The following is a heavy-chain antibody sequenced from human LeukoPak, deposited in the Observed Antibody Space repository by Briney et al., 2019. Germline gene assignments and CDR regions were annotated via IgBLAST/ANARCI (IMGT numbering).Heavy chain of an antibody. CDR1: SGSISSYY. D-gene: IGHD1-26*01. J-gene: IGHJ3*02. CDR2: IYYSGST. V-gene: IGHV4-59*01. CDR3: ATGHGIVGATRAFDI. Sequence: PSETLSLTCTVSSGSISSYYWSWIRQPPGKGLEWIGYIYYSGSTNYNPSLKSRVTISVDTSKNQFSLKLSSVTAADTAVYYCATGHGIVGATRAFDIWGQGTMVTVSS.